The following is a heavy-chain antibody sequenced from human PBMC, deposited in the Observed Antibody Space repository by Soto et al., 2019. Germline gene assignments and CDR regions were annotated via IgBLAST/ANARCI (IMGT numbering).Heavy chain of an antibody. V-gene: IGHV4-31*03. D-gene: IGHD3-22*01. CDR2: IYYSGST. CDR3: ARTSTYYYDSSGSPGPNWFDP. Sequence: KPSETLSLTCTVSGGSISSGGYYWSWIRQHPGKGLEWIGYIYYSGSTYYNPSLKSRVTISVDTSKNQFSLKLSSVTAADTAVYYCARTSTYYYDSSGSPGPNWFDPWGQGTLVTVSS. J-gene: IGHJ5*02. CDR1: GGSISSGGYY.